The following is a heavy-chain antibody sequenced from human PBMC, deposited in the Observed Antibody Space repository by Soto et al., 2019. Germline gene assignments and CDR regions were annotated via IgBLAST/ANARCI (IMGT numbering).Heavy chain of an antibody. CDR1: GFTFTRYG. D-gene: IGHD6-6*01. CDR2: IVYDGSEK. J-gene: IGHJ6*02. CDR3: AKDSHHVLYSTSSDRYDFYSGMDV. V-gene: IGHV3-30*18. Sequence: QVQLVESGGGVVQPGRSLRLSCAASGFTFTRYGMHWVRQAPGKGLEWVAVIVYDGSEKHYGDSVKGRFTISRDNSKNTLYLQMNSLTADYTAVYYCAKDSHHVLYSTSSDRYDFYSGMDVWGQGTTVTVSS.